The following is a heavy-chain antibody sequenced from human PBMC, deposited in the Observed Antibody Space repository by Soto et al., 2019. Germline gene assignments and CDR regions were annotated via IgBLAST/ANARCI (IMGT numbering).Heavy chain of an antibody. J-gene: IGHJ4*02. CDR1: GGSISSYY. V-gene: IGHV4-59*01. CDR3: ARSMVRGVMAFDY. CDR2: IYYSGTT. D-gene: IGHD3-10*01. Sequence: PSETLSLTCTVSGGSISSYYWSWIRQPPGKGLEWLGYIYYSGTTNYNPSLKSRVTISVDTSKNQFSLKLSSVTAADTAVYYCARSMVRGVMAFDYWGQGTLVTVSS.